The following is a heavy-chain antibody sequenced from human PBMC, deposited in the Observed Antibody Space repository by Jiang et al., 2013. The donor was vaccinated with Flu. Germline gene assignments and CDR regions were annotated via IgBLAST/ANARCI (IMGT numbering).Heavy chain of an antibody. D-gene: IGHD3-16*01. CDR2: IYNSGTT. J-gene: IGHJ5*02. CDR1: GGSISSSTYY. V-gene: IGHV4-39*01. CDR3: ARRMILNWFDP. Sequence: LLKPSETLSLTCTVSGGSISSSTYYWGWIRQPPGKGLERIGTIYNSGTTYYNPSLRGRVAISVDTSKSQFSLKLTSVTAADTAVYYCARRMILNWFDPWGQGTLVSVSA.